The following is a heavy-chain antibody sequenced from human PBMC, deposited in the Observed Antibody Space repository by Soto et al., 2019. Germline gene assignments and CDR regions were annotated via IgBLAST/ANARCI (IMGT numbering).Heavy chain of an antibody. CDR1: GFTFSDYY. Sequence: GGSLRLSCAASGFTFSDYYMSWIRQAPGKGLEWVSYISSSGITIYYADSVKGRFTISRDNAKNSLYLQMNSLRAEDTAVYYCARAYDSSGYCFDYWGQGTLVTVSS. CDR2: ISSSGITI. J-gene: IGHJ4*02. V-gene: IGHV3-11*01. CDR3: ARAYDSSGYCFDY. D-gene: IGHD3-22*01.